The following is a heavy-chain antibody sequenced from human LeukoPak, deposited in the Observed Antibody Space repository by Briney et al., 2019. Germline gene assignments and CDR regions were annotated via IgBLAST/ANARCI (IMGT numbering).Heavy chain of an antibody. J-gene: IGHJ6*03. Sequence: GGSLRLSCAASGFTFSSHSMNWVRQAPGKGLEWVSSISSSSSYIYYADSVKGRFTISRDNAKNSLYLQMNSLRAEDTAVYYWARKYCGGDCYVSFFWYMDVWGKGTTVTVSS. V-gene: IGHV3-21*01. CDR1: GFTFSSHS. CDR2: ISSSSSYI. CDR3: ARKYCGGDCYVSFFWYMDV. D-gene: IGHD2-21*02.